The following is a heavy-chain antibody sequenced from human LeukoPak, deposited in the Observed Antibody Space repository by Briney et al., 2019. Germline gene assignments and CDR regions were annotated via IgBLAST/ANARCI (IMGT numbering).Heavy chain of an antibody. CDR2: MTPSGSHI. CDR1: GFIATVKR. J-gene: IGHJ4*02. V-gene: IGHV3-21*01. D-gene: IGHD2-21*02. Sequence: GGSLRLSCEVSGFIATVKRLTWVRQAPGRGLEWVSSMTPSGSHIYYADSVKGRFTISRDNAKNTLYLEMNSLRGKGTRGLYFATSPGWWGHEYWGQGTLVTASS. CDR3: ATSPGWWGHEY.